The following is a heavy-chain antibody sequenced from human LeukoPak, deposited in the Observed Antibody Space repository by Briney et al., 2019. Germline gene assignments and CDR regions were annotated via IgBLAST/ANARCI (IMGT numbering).Heavy chain of an antibody. CDR3: ARDPGLYAFDI. V-gene: IGHV4-31*03. J-gene: IGHJ3*02. CDR1: GGSISSGGYY. CDR2: IYYSGST. Sequence: PSETLSLTCTVSGGSISSGGYYWSWIRQHPGKGLERIGYIYYSGSTYYNPSLKSRVTISVDTSKNQFSLKLSSVTAADTAVYYCARDPGLYAFDIWGQGTMVTVSS.